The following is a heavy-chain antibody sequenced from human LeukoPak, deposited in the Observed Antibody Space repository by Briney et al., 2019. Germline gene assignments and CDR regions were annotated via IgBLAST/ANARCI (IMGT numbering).Heavy chain of an antibody. V-gene: IGHV3-30*04. CDR1: RFTFSSYA. J-gene: IGHJ4*02. CDR2: ISYDGSNK. CDR3: AKDSDYDILTGPYIRGYFDY. D-gene: IGHD3-9*01. Sequence: GGSLRLSCAASRFTFSSYAMHWVRQAPGKGLEWVAVISYDGSNKYYADSVKGRFTISRDNSKNTLYLQMNSLRAEDTAVYYCAKDSDYDILTGPYIRGYFDYWGQGTLVTVSS.